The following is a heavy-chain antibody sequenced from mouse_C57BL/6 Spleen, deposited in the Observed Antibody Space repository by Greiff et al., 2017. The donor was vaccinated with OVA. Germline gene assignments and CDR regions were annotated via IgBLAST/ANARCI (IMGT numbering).Heavy chain of an antibody. CDR2: IWRGGST. V-gene: IGHV2-5*01. CDR1: GFPLTSYG. CDR3: AKVPGGHGYFDV. Sequence: VQLQESGPGLVQPSQRLSITCTVSGFPLTSYGVHWVRQSPGKGLEWLGVIWRGGSTDYNAAFMSRLSITKDNSKSQVFFKMNSLQADDTAIYYCAKVPGGHGYFDVWGTGTTVTVTS. J-gene: IGHJ1*03. D-gene: IGHD3-3*01.